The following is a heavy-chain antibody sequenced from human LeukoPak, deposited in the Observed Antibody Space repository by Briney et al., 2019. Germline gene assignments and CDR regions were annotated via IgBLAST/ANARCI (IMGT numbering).Heavy chain of an antibody. CDR3: VRLFGGVTTFDY. CDR1: GFTFNTYS. Sequence: GGSLRRSCAASGFTFNTYSMSWVRQAPGKGLDWVASINQDGSAEYYVDSMRGRFTISRDNAKNLLYLQVNSLRVDDTAVYYCVRLFGGVTTFDYWGQGTLVPVSS. CDR2: INQDGSAE. D-gene: IGHD4-17*01. V-gene: IGHV3-7*01. J-gene: IGHJ4*02.